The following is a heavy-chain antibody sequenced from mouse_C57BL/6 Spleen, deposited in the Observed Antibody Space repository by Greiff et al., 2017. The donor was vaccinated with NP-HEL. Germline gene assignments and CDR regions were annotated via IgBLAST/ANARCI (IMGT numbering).Heavy chain of an antibody. J-gene: IGHJ1*03. CDR1: GFTFSDYY. CDR3: ARDTYYRYFDV. D-gene: IGHD2-12*01. Sequence: EVKLVESEGGLVQPGSSMKLSCTASGFTFSDYYMAWVRQVPEKGLEWVANINYDGSSTYYLDSLKSRFIISRDNAKNILYLQMSSLKSEDTATYYCARDTYYRYFDVWGTGTTVTVSS. CDR2: INYDGSST. V-gene: IGHV5-16*01.